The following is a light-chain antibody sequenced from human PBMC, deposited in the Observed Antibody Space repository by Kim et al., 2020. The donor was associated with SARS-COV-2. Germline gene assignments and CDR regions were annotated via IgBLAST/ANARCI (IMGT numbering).Light chain of an antibody. CDR3: QQYGSSPRT. CDR2: GAS. Sequence: EIVLTQSPGTLSLSPGETATLSCRASQSVDSSYLAWYQQKPGQAPRLLIYGASSRATGIPDRFSGSGSGTDFILTISRLEPEDFAVYYCQQYGSSPRTFGPGTKVDIK. V-gene: IGKV3-20*01. CDR1: QSVDSSY. J-gene: IGKJ3*01.